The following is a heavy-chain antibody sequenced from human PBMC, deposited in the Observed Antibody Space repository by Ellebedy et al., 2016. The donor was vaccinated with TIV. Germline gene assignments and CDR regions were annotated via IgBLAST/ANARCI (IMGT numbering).Heavy chain of an antibody. D-gene: IGHD6-13*01. Sequence: GESLKISCAASGFTFSGYYMSWFRQAQGKGPEWVSYISYSGDLMYYADSVKGRFTTSRDNAENSLYLQRNSLRAEDTAVYYCARLGVIAAAGASDYWGQGTLVIVSS. V-gene: IGHV3-11*01. CDR2: ISYSGDLM. CDR1: GFTFSGYY. CDR3: ARLGVIAAAGASDY. J-gene: IGHJ4*02.